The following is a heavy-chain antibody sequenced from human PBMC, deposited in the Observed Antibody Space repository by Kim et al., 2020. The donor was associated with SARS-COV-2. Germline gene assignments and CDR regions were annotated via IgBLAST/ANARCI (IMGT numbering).Heavy chain of an antibody. CDR3: AREITRGMTTYFDY. Sequence: GGSLRLSCAASGSTFSNYAMHWVRQAPGKGLEWMAVISHDGTKTYYIDSVKGRFTISRDNSKNTLYLQMSRLRAEDTAVYYCAREITRGMTTYFDYWGQGTLVTVSS. V-gene: IGHV3-30-3*01. D-gene: IGHD1-20*01. CDR1: GSTFSNYA. J-gene: IGHJ4*02. CDR2: ISHDGTKT.